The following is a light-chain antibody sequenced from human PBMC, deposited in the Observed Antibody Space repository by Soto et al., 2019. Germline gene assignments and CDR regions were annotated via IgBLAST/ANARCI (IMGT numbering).Light chain of an antibody. J-gene: IGKJ4*01. CDR3: QQYNNWPLA. CDR2: GAS. CDR1: QSVSSSY. Sequence: EIVLTQFPGTLSLSLGERATLSCRASQSVSSSYLAWYQQKFGQAPRLLIHGASSRATGIPDRFSGSGSGTDFTLTISRLEPEDFAVYYCQQYNNWPLAFGGGTKVDI. V-gene: IGKV3-20*01.